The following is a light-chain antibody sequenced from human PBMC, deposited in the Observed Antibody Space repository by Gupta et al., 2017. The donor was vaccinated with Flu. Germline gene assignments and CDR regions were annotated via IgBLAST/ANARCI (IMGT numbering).Light chain of an antibody. J-gene: IGKJ4*01. CDR2: KAS. CDR3: QQYKSYSWT. CDR1: QNIKSW. V-gene: IGKV1-5*03. Sequence: PSTLSASVGDRVTITCRASQNIKSWLAWYQQKPGKAPKLLIYKASILESGVPSRFSGSGSGTEFTLTISSLQPDDFATYYCQQYKSYSWTFGGGTKVEIK.